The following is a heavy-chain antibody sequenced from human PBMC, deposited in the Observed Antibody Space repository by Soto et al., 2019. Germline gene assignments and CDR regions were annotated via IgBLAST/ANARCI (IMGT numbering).Heavy chain of an antibody. Sequence: GGSLRLSCAASGFTFSSYEMNWVRQAPGKGLEWVSYISSSGSTIYYADSVKGRFTISRDNAKNSLYLQMNSLRAEDTAVYYCARFTYYYDSSGYSPFDYWGQGTLVTVSS. J-gene: IGHJ4*02. CDR1: GFTFSSYE. CDR2: ISSSGSTI. CDR3: ARFTYYYDSSGYSPFDY. D-gene: IGHD3-22*01. V-gene: IGHV3-48*03.